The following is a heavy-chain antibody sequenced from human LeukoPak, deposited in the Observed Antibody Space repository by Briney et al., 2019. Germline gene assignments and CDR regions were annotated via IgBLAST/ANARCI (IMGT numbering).Heavy chain of an antibody. CDR1: GGSISSYY. J-gene: IGHJ5*02. CDR3: ARQYQTTGWFDP. D-gene: IGHD2-2*01. Sequence: SETLSLTCTVSGGSISSYYWSWIRQPPGKGLEWIGYIYYSGSTNYNPSLKSRVTISVDTSKNQFSLRLSSVTAADTAVYYCARQYQTTGWFDPWGQGTLVTVPS. CDR2: IYYSGST. V-gene: IGHV4-59*01.